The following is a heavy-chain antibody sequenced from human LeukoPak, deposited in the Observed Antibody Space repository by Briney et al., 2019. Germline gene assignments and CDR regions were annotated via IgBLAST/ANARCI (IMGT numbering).Heavy chain of an antibody. Sequence: GASVKVSCKASGYTFTSYDINWVRQATGQGLEWMGWVNPNSGNAGYAQKFQGRVTMTRNTSISTAYMELSSLRSEDTAVYYRAAVKGSSTSTYYYYGMDVWGQGTTVTVSS. J-gene: IGHJ6*02. V-gene: IGHV1-8*01. CDR2: VNPNSGNA. CDR1: GYTFTSYD. CDR3: AAVKGSSTSTYYYYGMDV. D-gene: IGHD2-2*01.